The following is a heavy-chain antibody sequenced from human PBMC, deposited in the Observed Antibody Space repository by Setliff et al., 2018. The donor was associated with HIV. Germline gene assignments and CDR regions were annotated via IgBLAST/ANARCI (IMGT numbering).Heavy chain of an antibody. D-gene: IGHD3-10*01. CDR1: GYSFTGYW. CDR2: INPHSGVT. J-gene: IGHJ5*02. V-gene: IGHV1-2*06. Sequence: ASVKVSCKASGYSFTGYWMHWVRQAPGQGLEWMGRINPHSGVTNYAQKFQGRVTMTRDTSIATAYMDLSRLTSDDTAVYYCAKDSDFGGTTNWFDPWGQGTRVTVSS. CDR3: AKDSDFGGTTNWFDP.